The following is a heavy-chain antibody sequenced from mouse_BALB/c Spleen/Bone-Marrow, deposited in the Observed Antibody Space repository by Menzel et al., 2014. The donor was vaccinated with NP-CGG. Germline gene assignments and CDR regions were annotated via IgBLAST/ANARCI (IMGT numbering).Heavy chain of an antibody. CDR3: ARGGWLRDAMDY. V-gene: IGHV1S56*01. CDR2: IYPGNVNT. J-gene: IGHJ4*01. Sequence: QVQLKESGPELVKPGASVRISCKASGYTFTSYYIHWVEQRPGQGLEWIGWIYPGNVNTKYNEKFKGKATLTADKSSSTAYMQLSSLTSEDPAVYFCARGGWLRDAMDYWGQGTSVTVSS. CDR1: GYTFTSYY. D-gene: IGHD2-2*01.